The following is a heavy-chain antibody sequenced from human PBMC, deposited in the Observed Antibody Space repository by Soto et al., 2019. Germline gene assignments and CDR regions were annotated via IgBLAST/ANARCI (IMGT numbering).Heavy chain of an antibody. V-gene: IGHV3-23*01. CDR1: GFTFSSYA. J-gene: IGHJ3*02. CDR3: AKDYSMDYGDYGHDAFDI. CDR2: ISGSGGST. Sequence: EVQLLESGGGLVQPGGSLRLSCAASGFTFSSYAMSWVRQAPGKGLEWVSAISGSGGSTYYADSVKGRFTISRDNSKNTLYLQTNSLRAEDTAVYYCAKDYSMDYGDYGHDAFDIWGQGTMVTVSS. D-gene: IGHD4-17*01.